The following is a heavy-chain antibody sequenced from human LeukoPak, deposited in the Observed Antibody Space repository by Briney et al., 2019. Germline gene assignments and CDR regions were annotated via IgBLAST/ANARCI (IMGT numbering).Heavy chain of an antibody. J-gene: IGHJ4*02. Sequence: GGSLRLSCAASGFTFSNAWMSWVRQAPGKGLEWVSAIRGGGENTYYADSVKGRFTISRDNSKDTLSLQMNSLRAEDTAVYYCAKISWDGRGTFYWGQGTLVTVSS. CDR1: GFTFSNAW. V-gene: IGHV3-23*01. CDR3: AKISWDGRGTFY. D-gene: IGHD2-15*01. CDR2: IRGGGENT.